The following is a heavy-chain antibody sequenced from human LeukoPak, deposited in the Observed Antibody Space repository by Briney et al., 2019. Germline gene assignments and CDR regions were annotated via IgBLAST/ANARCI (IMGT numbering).Heavy chain of an antibody. CDR2: IYGGGST. V-gene: IGHV3-66*01. CDR3: ARSLVTYYDILTGYQD. J-gene: IGHJ4*02. Sequence: GGSLRLSCAASGFTFSSNYMSWVRQAPGKGLEWVSVIYGGGSTYYADSVKGRFTISRDNSKNTLYLQMNSLRAEDTAVYYCARSLVTYYDILTGYQDWGQGTLVTVSS. D-gene: IGHD3-9*01. CDR1: GFTFSSNY.